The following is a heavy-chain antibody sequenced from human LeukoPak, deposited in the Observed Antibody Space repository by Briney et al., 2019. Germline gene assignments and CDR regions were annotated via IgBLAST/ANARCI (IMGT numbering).Heavy chain of an antibody. J-gene: IGHJ5*02. CDR1: GVSISSSSSY. CDR3: APHHQRFHP. D-gene: IGHD2-2*01. CDR2: MYYSGST. V-gene: IGHV4-39*02. Sequence: SGTLSLTCTGSGVSISSSSSYWGWIRQSPGEGLEWIGNMYYSGSTYYNPTLKSQDTISVAASRTLFSLKRRAVTAADTAVYYCAPHHQRFHPRGQGTLGTVSS.